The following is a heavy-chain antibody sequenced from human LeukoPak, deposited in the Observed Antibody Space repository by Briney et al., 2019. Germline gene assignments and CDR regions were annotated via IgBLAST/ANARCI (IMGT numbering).Heavy chain of an antibody. J-gene: IGHJ6*02. Sequence: PSETLSLTCTVSGGSISSSSYYWGWIRQPPGKGLEWIGSIYYSGSTYYNPSLKSRVTISVDTSKNQFSLKLSSVTAADTAVYYCARVNQGYCSGGSCPYYGMDVWGQGTTVTVSS. CDR3: ARVNQGYCSGGSCPYYGMDV. D-gene: IGHD2-15*01. V-gene: IGHV4-39*01. CDR2: IYYSGST. CDR1: GGSISSSSYY.